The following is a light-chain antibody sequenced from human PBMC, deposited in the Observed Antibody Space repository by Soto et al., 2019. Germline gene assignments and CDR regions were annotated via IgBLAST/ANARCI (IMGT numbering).Light chain of an antibody. CDR2: AAS. CDR1: QGIRND. V-gene: IGKV1-6*01. Sequence: AIQMTQSPSSLSASVGDRVTITCQASQGIRNDLGWYQQKPGKAPKLLIYAASSLQSGVPSRFSGSGSGTDFTLTISSVQPEDFATYYCLQDYNYSWTFGQGTKVEIK. J-gene: IGKJ1*01. CDR3: LQDYNYSWT.